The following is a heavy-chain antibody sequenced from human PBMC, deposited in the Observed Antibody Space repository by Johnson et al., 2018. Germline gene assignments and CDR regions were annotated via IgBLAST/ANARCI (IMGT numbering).Heavy chain of an antibody. CDR2: IYYSGST. D-gene: IGHD3-3*01. CDR3: ARVWVAQGSTSFGVAHYGMDV. V-gene: IGHV4-59*01. J-gene: IGHJ6*02. Sequence: QVQLQESGPGLVKPSETLSLTCTVSGGSISSYYWSWIRQPPGKGLEWIGYIYYSGSTNYNPSLKSRVTISVDTSKNQFSLKLSSVTAADTAVYYWARVWVAQGSTSFGVAHYGMDVWGQGTTVTVSS. CDR1: GGSISSYY.